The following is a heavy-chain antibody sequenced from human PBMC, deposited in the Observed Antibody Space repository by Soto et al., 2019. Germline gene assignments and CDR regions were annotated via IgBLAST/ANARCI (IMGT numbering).Heavy chain of an antibody. Sequence: QLQLQESDPGLVKPSETLSLTCTVSGGSISSSNNYWGWIRQPPGKGLEWIGTIYYSGSTYYNPSLKSRVTISVDTSKNQFSLKLTSVTAADTAVYYCARRSGYNFYYNYYGMDVWGQGTTVTVSS. CDR2: IYYSGST. J-gene: IGHJ6*02. CDR3: ARRSGYNFYYNYYGMDV. D-gene: IGHD3-22*01. V-gene: IGHV4-39*01. CDR1: GGSISSSNNY.